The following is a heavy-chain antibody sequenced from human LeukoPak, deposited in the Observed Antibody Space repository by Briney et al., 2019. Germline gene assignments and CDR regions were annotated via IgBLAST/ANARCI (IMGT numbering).Heavy chain of an antibody. CDR1: GFTFDDYA. D-gene: IGHD3-10*01. CDR3: AVYGSGFDP. CDR2: ISWNSGSI. Sequence: GRSLRLSCAASGFTFDDYAMHWVRQAPGKGLEWVSGISWNSGSIGYVDSVKGRFTISRDNAKNSLYLQMNSLRAEDTAVYYCAVYGSGFDPWGQGTLVTVSS. J-gene: IGHJ5*02. V-gene: IGHV3-9*01.